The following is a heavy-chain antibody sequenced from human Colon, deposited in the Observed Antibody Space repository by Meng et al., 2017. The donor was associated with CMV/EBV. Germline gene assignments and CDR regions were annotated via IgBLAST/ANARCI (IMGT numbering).Heavy chain of an antibody. Sequence: GESLKISCVASGFTFNSYWIHWVRQAPGEGLVWVSRIKGDEIEASYADSVKGRFTISRDNAQNTVYLQMRSLRADDTAVYYCARCGGDCHFNTRSFDYWGQGTLVTVSS. CDR2: IKGDEIEA. D-gene: IGHD2-21*01. J-gene: IGHJ4*02. CDR1: GFTFNSYW. CDR3: ARCGGDCHFNTRSFDY. V-gene: IGHV3-74*01.